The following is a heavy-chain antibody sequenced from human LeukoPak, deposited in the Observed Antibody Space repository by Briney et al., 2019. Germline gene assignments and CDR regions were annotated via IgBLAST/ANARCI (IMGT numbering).Heavy chain of an antibody. CDR2: ISPDSGGT. CDR1: GHSFTGHY. J-gene: IGHJ5*02. Sequence: GASVKISCNASGHSFTGHYLHWVRQTPGQGLEWMGWISPDSGGTSYAQKFQGKVTMTRDTSTSTAYMDLRGLTFDDTAGYYCAITTGRGTTTAYWFDPWGQGTLVTVSS. V-gene: IGHV1-2*02. D-gene: IGHD1-7*01. CDR3: AITTGRGTTTAYWFDP.